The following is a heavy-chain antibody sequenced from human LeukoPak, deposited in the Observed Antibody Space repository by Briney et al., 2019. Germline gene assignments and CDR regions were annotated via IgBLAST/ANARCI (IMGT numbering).Heavy chain of an antibody. CDR1: GGSISSSSYY. CDR3: ASRGYSSGWFEEY. V-gene: IGHV4-39*07. J-gene: IGHJ4*02. Sequence: PSETLSLTCTVSGGSISSSSYYWGWPRQRPGKGLEWIGEIDRSGYTNYNPSLMTRVTISVDTTKNQFSLNLSSVAAADTAVYCCASRGYSSGWFEEYWGQGTLVTVSS. CDR2: IDRSGYT. D-gene: IGHD6-19*01.